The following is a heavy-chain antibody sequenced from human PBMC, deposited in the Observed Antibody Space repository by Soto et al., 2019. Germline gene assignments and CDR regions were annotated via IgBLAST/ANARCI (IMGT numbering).Heavy chain of an antibody. CDR1: GFTFSDYY. D-gene: IGHD4-17*01. V-gene: IGHV3-11*01. CDR3: ARVADYGDYSFFDY. Sequence: GGSLRLSCAASGFTFSDYYMSWIRQAPGKGLEWVSYISSSGSTIYYADSVKGRFTISRDNAKNSLYLQMNSLRAEDTAVYYCARVADYGDYSFFDYWGQGTLVTVSS. CDR2: ISSSGSTI. J-gene: IGHJ4*02.